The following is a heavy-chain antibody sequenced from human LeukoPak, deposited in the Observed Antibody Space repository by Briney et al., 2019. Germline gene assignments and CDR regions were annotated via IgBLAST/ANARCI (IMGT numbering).Heavy chain of an antibody. CDR2: IYYSGST. CDR1: GGSISDYY. D-gene: IGHD5-18*01. CDR3: ARGQRRHTDMAPSFDY. V-gene: IGHV4-59*01. J-gene: IGHJ4*02. Sequence: PSETLSLTCTVSGGSISDYYWSWIRQPPGMGLEWIGYIYYSGSTKYDPSLRSRVTISVDTSKNQFSLKVNSVTAADTAVYYCARGQRRHTDMAPSFDYWGQGTLVTVSS.